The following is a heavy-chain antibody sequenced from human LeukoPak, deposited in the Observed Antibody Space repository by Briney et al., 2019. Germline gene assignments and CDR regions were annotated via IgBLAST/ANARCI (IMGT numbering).Heavy chain of an antibody. CDR3: ARTYCSGGSCYKGFDP. CDR1: GGSISSGGYY. D-gene: IGHD2-15*01. CDR2: IYHSGST. J-gene: IGHJ5*02. Sequence: SETLSLTCTVSGGSISSGGYYWSWIRQHPGKGLEWIGYIYHSGSTYYNPSLKSRVTISVDTSKNQFSLKLSSVTAADTAVYYCARTYCSGGSCYKGFDPWGQGTLVTVSS. V-gene: IGHV4-31*03.